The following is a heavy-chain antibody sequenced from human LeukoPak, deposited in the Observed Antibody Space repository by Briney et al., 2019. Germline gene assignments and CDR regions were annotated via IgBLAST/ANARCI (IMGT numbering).Heavy chain of an antibody. CDR3: ARAVGATAAHDTLDI. V-gene: IGHV4-4*07. D-gene: IGHD1-26*01. Sequence: SQTLSLTCTVSGGSISSYYWSWIRQPAGKGLDWLGRSYTSGSTNYNPSLKSRVTMSVDTSKNQFSLKLSSVTAADTAVYYCARAVGATAAHDTLDIWGQGTMVTVSS. CDR2: SYTSGST. CDR1: GGSISSYY. J-gene: IGHJ3*02.